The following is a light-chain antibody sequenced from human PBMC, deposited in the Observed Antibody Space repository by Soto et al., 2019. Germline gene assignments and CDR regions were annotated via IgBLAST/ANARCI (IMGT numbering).Light chain of an antibody. V-gene: IGKV3-20*01. CDR2: GAS. CDR3: QQYGSAPGT. CDR1: QSVSSSY. Sequence: EIVLTQSPGTLSLSPGERATLSCRASQSVSSSYLAWYQQKPGQAPRLLIYGASSRATGIPDRFSGSGSGTEFTLTISRLEPEDFSVYDCQQYGSAPGTFGQGTKLELK. J-gene: IGKJ2*02.